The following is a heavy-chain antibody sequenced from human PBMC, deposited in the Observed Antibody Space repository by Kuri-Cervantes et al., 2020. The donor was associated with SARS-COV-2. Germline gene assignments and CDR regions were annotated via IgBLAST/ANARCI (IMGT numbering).Heavy chain of an antibody. J-gene: IGHJ4*02. CDR2: ISYNGRNR. CDR3: AREGDLTGLFDY. Sequence: GESLKISCAASGFTFSNFGMHWVRQTPGKGLEWVAIISYNGRNRYFADSVKGRLTVSRDNSKNTLYLQMNSLRAEDTAVYYCAREGDLTGLFDYWGQGTLVTVSS. D-gene: IGHD3-16*01. CDR1: GFTFSNFG. V-gene: IGHV3-30*03.